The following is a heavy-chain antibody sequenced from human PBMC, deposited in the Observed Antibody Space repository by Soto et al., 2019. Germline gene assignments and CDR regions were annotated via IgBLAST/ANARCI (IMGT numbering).Heavy chain of an antibody. CDR3: ASHIVVVPASSHWFDP. J-gene: IGHJ5*02. CDR1: GYSFTSYW. D-gene: IGHD2-2*01. V-gene: IGHV5-10-1*01. Sequence: PGESLKISGKGSGYSFTSYWSSWVRQMPGKGLEWLGRIDPSDSSTNYSPSFQGRVTIAADKSISTAYLQWSSLKAADTAMYYGASHIVVVPASSHWFDPWGQGTLVTVSS. CDR2: IDPSDSST.